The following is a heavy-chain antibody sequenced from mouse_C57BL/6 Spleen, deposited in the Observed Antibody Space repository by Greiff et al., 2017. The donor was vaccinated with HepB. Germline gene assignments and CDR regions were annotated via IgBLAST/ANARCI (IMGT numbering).Heavy chain of an antibody. CDR2: INPSNGGT. V-gene: IGHV1-53*01. CDR1: GYTFTSYW. J-gene: IGHJ4*01. Sequence: QVQLKQPGTELVKPGASVKLSCKASGYTFTSYWMHWVKQRPGQGLEWIGNINPSNGGTNYNEKFKSKATLTVDKSSSTAYMQLSSLTSEDSAVYYCAREDYYGSSYPYAMDYWGQGTSVTVSS. D-gene: IGHD1-1*01. CDR3: AREDYYGSSYPYAMDY.